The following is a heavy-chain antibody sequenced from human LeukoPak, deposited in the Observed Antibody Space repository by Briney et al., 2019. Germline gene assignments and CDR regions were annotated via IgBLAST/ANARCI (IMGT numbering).Heavy chain of an antibody. D-gene: IGHD3-10*01. CDR3: ARGTYYYGSALIDY. Sequence: PGGSLRLSCAAPGFTFSSYSMNWVRQAPGKGLEWVSSISGSSTYIYYADSVKGRFTISRDNAKNSLYLQMNSLRAEDTAVYYCARGTYYYGSALIDYWGQGTLVTVSS. CDR2: ISGSSTYI. J-gene: IGHJ4*02. V-gene: IGHV3-21*01. CDR1: GFTFSSYS.